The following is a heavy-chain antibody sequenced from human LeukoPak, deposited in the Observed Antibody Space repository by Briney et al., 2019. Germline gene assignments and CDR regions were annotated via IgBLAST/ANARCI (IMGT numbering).Heavy chain of an antibody. CDR3: ARVFLERLTSGYFDN. D-gene: IGHD3-3*01. Sequence: GGSLRLSCAASGFTFSDYAMHWVRQGPGKGLEWVAVISDEGHQKYYGDSVKGRFTISRDNPKNTLYLQMNSLRDDDTAVYYCARVFLERLTSGYFDNWGQGTLVTVSS. V-gene: IGHV3-30-3*01. CDR1: GFTFSDYA. J-gene: IGHJ4*02. CDR2: ISDEGHQK.